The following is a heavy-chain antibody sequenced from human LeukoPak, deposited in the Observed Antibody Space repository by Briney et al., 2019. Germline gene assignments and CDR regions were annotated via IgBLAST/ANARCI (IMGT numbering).Heavy chain of an antibody. CDR1: GYTFTAYY. V-gene: IGHV1-2*02. J-gene: IGHJ6*02. D-gene: IGHD6-19*01. CDR2: INPNSGGT. CDR3: ATFCSGWYYYYMDV. Sequence: ASVKVSCKASGYTFTAYYIHWVRQAPGQGLEWMGWINPNSGGTNYAQKFQGRVTMTRDTSISTAYMELSRLRSDDTAVYYCATFCSGWYYYYMDVWGQGTTVTVSS.